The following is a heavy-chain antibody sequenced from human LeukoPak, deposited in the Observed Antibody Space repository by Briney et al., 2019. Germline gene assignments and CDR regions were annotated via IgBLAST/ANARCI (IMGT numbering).Heavy chain of an antibody. Sequence: GGSLRLSCAASGFTFSNYWMSWVRQVPGKGLEWVAQIKQDGSEKYYVDSVRGRVTISRDNAKNSLYLQMNSLRAEDTAVYYCARLGARQMLEYWGQGTLVTVSS. CDR1: GFTFSNYW. D-gene: IGHD4-17*01. V-gene: IGHV3-7*01. CDR3: ARLGARQMLEY. CDR2: IKQDGSEK. J-gene: IGHJ4*02.